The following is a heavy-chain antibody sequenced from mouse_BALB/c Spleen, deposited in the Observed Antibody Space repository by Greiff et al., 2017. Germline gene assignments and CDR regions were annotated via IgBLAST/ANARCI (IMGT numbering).Heavy chain of an antibody. D-gene: IGHD2-14*01. CDR2: ISSGSSTI. CDR1: GFTFSSFG. CDR3: ARGRYAGAWFAY. Sequence: EVQLVESGGGLVQPGGSRKLSCAASGFTFSSFGMHWVRQAPEQGLEWVAYISSGSSTIYYADTVKGRFTISRDNPKNTLFMQMTSLRSEDTAVYYCARGRYAGAWFAYWGQGTLVTVSA. V-gene: IGHV5-17*02. J-gene: IGHJ3*01.